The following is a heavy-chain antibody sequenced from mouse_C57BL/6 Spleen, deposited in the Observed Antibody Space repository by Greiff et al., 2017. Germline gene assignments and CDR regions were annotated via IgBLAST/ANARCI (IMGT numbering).Heavy chain of an antibody. D-gene: IGHD1-1*01. Sequence: VKLMESGAELVRPGASVKLSCKASGYTFTDYYINWVKQRPGQGLEWIARIYPGSGNTYYNEKFKGKATLTAEKSSSTAYMQLSSLPSEDSAVYFCAREYYGSSYEDAMDYWGQGTSVTVSS. J-gene: IGHJ4*01. CDR3: AREYYGSSYEDAMDY. CDR2: IYPGSGNT. CDR1: GYTFTDYY. V-gene: IGHV1-76*01.